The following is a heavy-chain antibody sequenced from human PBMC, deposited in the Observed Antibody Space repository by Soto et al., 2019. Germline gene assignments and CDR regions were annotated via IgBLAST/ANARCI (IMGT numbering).Heavy chain of an antibody. CDR1: GFSFSSYA. Sequence: EVQLLQSGGGLVQPGGSPRLSCAASGFSFSSYAMNWVRQAPGRGLEWVSAINGSGDSTYYADSVKGRFTISRDNSKNTLSLQMSSLRAGDTAVYYCAKDSSRRRLDSWGQGTLVTVSS. CDR2: INGSGDST. CDR3: AKDSSRRRLDS. J-gene: IGHJ5*01. V-gene: IGHV3-23*01.